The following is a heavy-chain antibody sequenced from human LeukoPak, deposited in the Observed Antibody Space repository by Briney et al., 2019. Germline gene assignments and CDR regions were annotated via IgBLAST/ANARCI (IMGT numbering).Heavy chain of an antibody. CDR1: GYTFTGYY. Sequence: GASVKVSCKASGYTFTGYYMHWVRQAPGQGLEWMGIINPSGGSTSYAQKFQGRVTMTRDMSTSTVYMELSSLRSEDTAVYYCARADYYDSSGYYKNDAFDIWGQGTMVTVSS. CDR3: ARADYYDSSGYYKNDAFDI. V-gene: IGHV1-46*01. J-gene: IGHJ3*02. D-gene: IGHD3-22*01. CDR2: INPSGGST.